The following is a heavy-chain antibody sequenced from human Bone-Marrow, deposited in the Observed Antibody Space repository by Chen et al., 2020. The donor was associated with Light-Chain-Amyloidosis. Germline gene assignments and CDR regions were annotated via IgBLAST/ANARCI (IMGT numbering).Heavy chain of an antibody. CDR3: ARDEDPTGGGQHDYSNFVDY. V-gene: IGHV3-66*01. CDR1: GFTVSSNY. Sequence: EVQLVESGGGLVQPGGSLRLSCAASGFTVSSNYMSWVRQAPGKGLEWVSVIYSGGRTYYADSVKGRFTISRDNSKNTLYLQMNSLRAEDTAVYYCARDEDPTGGGQHDYSNFVDYWGQGTLVTVSS. D-gene: IGHD4-4*01. J-gene: IGHJ4*02. CDR2: IYSGGRT.